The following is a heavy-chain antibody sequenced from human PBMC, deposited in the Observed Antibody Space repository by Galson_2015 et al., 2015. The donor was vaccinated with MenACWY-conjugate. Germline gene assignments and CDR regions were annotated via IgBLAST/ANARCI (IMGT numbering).Heavy chain of an antibody. V-gene: IGHV3-7*03. D-gene: IGHD2-8*01. CDR2: IKQDGSEK. J-gene: IGHJ4*02. CDR3: ARSPSNPYCTNGVCYSDTHFDY. CDR1: GFTFSSYW. Sequence: SLRLSCAASGFTFSSYWMSWVRQAPGKGLEWVANIKQDGSEKYYVDSVKGRFTISRDNAKNSLYLQMNSLRAEDTAVYYCARSPSNPYCTNGVCYSDTHFDYWGQGTLVTVSS.